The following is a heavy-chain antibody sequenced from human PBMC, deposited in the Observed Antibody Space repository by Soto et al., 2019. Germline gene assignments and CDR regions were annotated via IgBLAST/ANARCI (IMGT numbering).Heavy chain of an antibody. CDR1: GGTFSSYA. Sequence: GASVKVSCKASGGTFSSYAISWVRQAPGQGLEWMGGIIPIFGTANYAQKFQGRVTITADESTSTVYMELSSLRSEDTAVYYCARLRYYDFWSGYPESHYFDYWGQGTLVTVSS. V-gene: IGHV1-69*13. CDR3: ARLRYYDFWSGYPESHYFDY. J-gene: IGHJ4*02. CDR2: IIPIFGTA. D-gene: IGHD3-3*01.